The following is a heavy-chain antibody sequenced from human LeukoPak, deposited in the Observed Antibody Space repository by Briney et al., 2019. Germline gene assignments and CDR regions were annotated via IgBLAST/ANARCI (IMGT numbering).Heavy chain of an antibody. J-gene: IGHJ6*02. D-gene: IGHD2-2*02. Sequence: ASVKVSCKASGGTFSSYAISWVRQAPGQGLEWMGGIIPIFGTANYAQKFQGRVTITADESTSTAYMELSSLRSEDTAVYYCAREGYCSSTSCYNFEDYYYYGMDVWGQGTTVTVSS. CDR3: AREGYCSSTSCYNFEDYYYYGMDV. CDR2: IIPIFGTA. CDR1: GGTFSSYA. V-gene: IGHV1-69*13.